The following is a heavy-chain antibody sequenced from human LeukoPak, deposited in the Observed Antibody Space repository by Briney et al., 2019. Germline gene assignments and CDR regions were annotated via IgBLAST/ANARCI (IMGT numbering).Heavy chain of an antibody. V-gene: IGHV1-69*06. CDR2: IIPIFGTA. J-gene: IGHJ4*02. Sequence: ASVKVSCKASGGTFISYAISWVRQAPGQGLEWMGGIIPIFGTANYAQKFQGRVTITADKSTSTAYMELSSLRSEDTAVYYCARSSDSSSSSPDYWGQGTLVTVSS. D-gene: IGHD6-6*01. CDR1: GGTFISYA. CDR3: ARSSDSSSSSPDY.